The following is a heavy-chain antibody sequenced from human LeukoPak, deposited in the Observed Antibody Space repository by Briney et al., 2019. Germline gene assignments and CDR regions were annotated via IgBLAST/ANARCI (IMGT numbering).Heavy chain of an antibody. J-gene: IGHJ3*02. CDR3: ARETGSVHAFDI. CDR1: SGSISSGVYY. D-gene: IGHD3-10*01. CDR2: IYYSGST. Sequence: KPSQTLSLTCPVSSGSISSGVYYWSWIRQHPGKGLEWIGNIYYSGSTDYNPSLKSRVTISVDTSKNQFSLRLSSVTAADTAVYYCARETGSVHAFDIWGQGTMVTVSS. V-gene: IGHV4-31*03.